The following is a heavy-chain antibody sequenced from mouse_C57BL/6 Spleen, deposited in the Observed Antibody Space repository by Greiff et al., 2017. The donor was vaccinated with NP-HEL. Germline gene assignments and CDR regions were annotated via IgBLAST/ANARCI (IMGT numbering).Heavy chain of an antibody. CDR2: IYPGDGDT. J-gene: IGHJ3*01. V-gene: IGHV1-82*01. Sequence: VQLQQSGPELVKPGASVKISCKASGYAFSSSWMNWVKQRPGKGLEWIGRIYPGDGDTNYNGKFKGKATLTADKSSSTAYMQLSSLTSEDSAVYFCARSDYYGSSPFAYWGQGTLVTVSA. CDR3: ARSDYYGSSPFAY. D-gene: IGHD1-1*01. CDR1: GYAFSSSW.